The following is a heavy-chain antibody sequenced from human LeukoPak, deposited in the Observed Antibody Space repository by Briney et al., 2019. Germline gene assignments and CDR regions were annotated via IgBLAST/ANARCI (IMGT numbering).Heavy chain of an antibody. CDR2: IYHSGST. D-gene: IGHD5-18*01. CDR3: AQGFSSYFDY. V-gene: IGHV4-4*02. CDR1: GGSISSSNW. Sequence: SETLSLTCAVSGGSISSSNWWSWVRQPPGKGLEWIGEIYHSGSTNYNPSLKSRVTMSVDTSKNQFSLKLSSVTAADTAVYYCAQGFSSYFDYWGQGTLVTVSS. J-gene: IGHJ4*02.